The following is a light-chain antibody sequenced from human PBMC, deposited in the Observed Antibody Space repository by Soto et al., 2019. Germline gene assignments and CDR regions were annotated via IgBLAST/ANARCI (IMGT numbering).Light chain of an antibody. CDR2: DVS. Sequence: DVVVTQTPLSLSVTPGQPASMSCKSSDVVLYSDGKTYLYWYLQRPGQPPQLLIYDVSNRFSRVPDRFSGSGSGTDFTLKISRVEAEDVGVYYCMQRTHVPITFGQGTRLEIK. CDR3: MQRTHVPIT. V-gene: IGKV2D-29*01. CDR1: DVVLYSDGKTY. J-gene: IGKJ5*01.